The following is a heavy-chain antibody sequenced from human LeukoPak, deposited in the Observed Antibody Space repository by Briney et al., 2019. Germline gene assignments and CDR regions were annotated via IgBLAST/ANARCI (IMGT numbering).Heavy chain of an antibody. Sequence: PGGSLRLSCAASGFTFGNSWVHWVRHAPGKGLVWVSLINADGSTATYADSVKGRFTISRGNARNTLSLQMNSQTIEDTAVYYCVVVVEPPDSDGFDVWGQGTMITVSS. CDR3: VVVVEPPDSDGFDV. J-gene: IGHJ3*01. V-gene: IGHV3-74*01. CDR2: INADGSTA. CDR1: GFTFGNSW. D-gene: IGHD1-14*01.